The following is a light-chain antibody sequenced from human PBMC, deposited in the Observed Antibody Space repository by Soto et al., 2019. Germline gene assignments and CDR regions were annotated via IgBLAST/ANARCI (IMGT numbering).Light chain of an antibody. Sequence: AIQLTQSPSYLSASVGDRVTITCRASQGISSALAWYQQKPGKAPKLLIYDDSSLESGVPSRFSGSESGTHFTLTISSLQPEDFATYYCQQFNSYPPITVGQGTRLEIK. CDR2: DDS. CDR1: QGISSA. J-gene: IGKJ5*01. CDR3: QQFNSYPPIT. V-gene: IGKV1-13*02.